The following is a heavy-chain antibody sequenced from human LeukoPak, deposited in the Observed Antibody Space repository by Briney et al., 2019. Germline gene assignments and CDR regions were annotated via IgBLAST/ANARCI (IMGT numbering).Heavy chain of an antibody. CDR1: GFTFSSYA. D-gene: IGHD6-19*01. Sequence: GGSLRLSCAASGFTFSSYAMHWVRQAPGKGLEWVAVISYDGSNKYYADSVKGRFTISRDNSKNTLYLQMNSLRAEDTAVYYCASPLAGRTGESDYWSQGTLVTVSS. V-gene: IGHV3-30*04. CDR2: ISYDGSNK. J-gene: IGHJ4*02. CDR3: ASPLAGRTGESDY.